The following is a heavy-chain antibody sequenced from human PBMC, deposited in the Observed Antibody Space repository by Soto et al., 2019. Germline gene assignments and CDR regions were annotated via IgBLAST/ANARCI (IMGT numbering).Heavy chain of an antibody. J-gene: IGHJ4*02. CDR1: GYTFTSYG. Sequence: QXQLVQSGAEVKKPGASVKVSCKASGYTFTSYGISXVRQAPGQGLEWMGWISAYNGNTNYAQKLQGXXXXXXXXXXXXXXXXXXXXXXXDTAVYYCARSTPIVVTVLDFDYWGQGTLVTVSS. V-gene: IGHV1-18*01. CDR2: ISAYNGNT. D-gene: IGHD5-12*01. CDR3: ARSTPIVVTVLDFDY.